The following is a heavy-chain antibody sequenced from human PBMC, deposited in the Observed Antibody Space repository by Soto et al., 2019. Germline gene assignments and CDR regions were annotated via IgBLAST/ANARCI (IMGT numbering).Heavy chain of an antibody. CDR3: ARGPPFGY. D-gene: IGHD3-10*01. V-gene: IGHV4-30-2*01. CDR2: IYHGAST. CDR1: GGSISSGGYS. Sequence: SETLSLTCAVSGGSISSGGYSWTWIRQPPGKGLEWIGYIYHGASTYYNPSLKSRVTISVDRSKNQFSLNLSSVTAADTAVYYCARGPPFGYWGQGTLVTVSS. J-gene: IGHJ4*02.